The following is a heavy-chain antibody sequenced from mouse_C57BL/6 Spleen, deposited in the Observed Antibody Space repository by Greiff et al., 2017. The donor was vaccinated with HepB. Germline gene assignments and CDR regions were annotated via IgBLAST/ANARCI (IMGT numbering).Heavy chain of an antibody. D-gene: IGHD2-5*01. CDR3: ARLIPAYYSNYDAMDY. V-gene: IGHV1-9*01. Sequence: QVQLQQSGAELMKPGASVKLSCKATGYTFTGYWIEWVKQRPGHGLEWIGEILPGSGSTNYNEKFKGKATFTADTSSNTAYMQLSSLTTEDSAIYYCARLIPAYYSNYDAMDYWGQGTSVTVSS. CDR1: GYTFTGYW. J-gene: IGHJ4*01. CDR2: ILPGSGST.